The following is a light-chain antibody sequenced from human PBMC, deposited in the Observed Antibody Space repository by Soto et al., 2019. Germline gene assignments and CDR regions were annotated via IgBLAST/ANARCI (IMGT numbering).Light chain of an antibody. CDR3: LLSYSGAEVV. J-gene: IGLJ2*01. V-gene: IGLV7-46*01. CDR2: DTS. Sequence: QAVVTQEPSLTVSPGGTVTLTCGSSTGAVTSGHYPYWFQQKPGQAPRTLIYDTSNKHSWTPARFSGSLLGGKAALTLSCAQPEDEAEYYCLLSYSGAEVVFGGGTKVTVL. CDR1: TGAVTSGHY.